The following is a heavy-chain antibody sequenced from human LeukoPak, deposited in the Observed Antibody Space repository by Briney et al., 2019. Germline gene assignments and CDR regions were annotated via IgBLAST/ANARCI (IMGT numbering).Heavy chain of an antibody. CDR3: ARGKVDPGH. J-gene: IGHJ4*02. CDR1: GYTFTSYG. CDR2: ISAYNGNT. Sequence: ASVIVSCKASGYTFTSYGISGVREGRGQGLEWMGWISAYNGNTNYAQKLQGRVTMTTDTSTSTAYMELRSLRSDDTAVYYCARGKVDPGHWGQGTLVTASS. V-gene: IGHV1-18*01.